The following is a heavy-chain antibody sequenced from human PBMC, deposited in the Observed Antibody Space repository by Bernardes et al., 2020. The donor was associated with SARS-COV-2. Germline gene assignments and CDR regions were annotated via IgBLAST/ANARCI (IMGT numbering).Heavy chain of an antibody. J-gene: IGHJ4*02. D-gene: IGHD3-16*01. Sequence: GGSLRLSCAASGFTFSQYWMHWVRQAPGKGLVWVSRINEDGSRIDYADSVKGRFTISRDNAKNTLYLQMNSLRAEDTALYYCTGDTFGEDDHWGQGTLVTVSS. CDR2: INEDGSRI. V-gene: IGHV3-74*01. CDR1: GFTFSQYW. CDR3: TGDTFGEDDH.